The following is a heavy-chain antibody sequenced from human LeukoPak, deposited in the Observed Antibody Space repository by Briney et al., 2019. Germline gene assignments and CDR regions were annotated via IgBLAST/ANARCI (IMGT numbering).Heavy chain of an antibody. V-gene: IGHV5-51*01. CDR2: IYPGDSDT. D-gene: IGHD3-3*01. J-gene: IGHJ4*02. Sequence: GESLKISCKGSGYSFTSYWIGWVRQLPGKGLEWMGIIYPGDSDTRYSPSLQGQVTISADKSISTAYLQWSSLKASDTAMYYCARHVDSSAYYDFWSGYSVDYWGQGTLVTVSS. CDR3: ARHVDSSAYYDFWSGYSVDY. CDR1: GYSFTSYW.